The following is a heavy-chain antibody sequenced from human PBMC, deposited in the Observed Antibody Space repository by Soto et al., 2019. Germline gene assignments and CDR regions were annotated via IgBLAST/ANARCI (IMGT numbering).Heavy chain of an antibody. CDR2: ISWNSGSI. V-gene: IGHV3-9*01. CDR3: AKGSSGYYYVFDY. J-gene: IGHJ4*02. D-gene: IGHD3-22*01. CDR1: GFTFDDYA. Sequence: EVQLVESGGGLVQPGRSLRLSCAASGFTFDDYAMHWVRQAPGKGLEWVSGISWNSGSIGYADSVKGRFTISRDNAKNSLYLQMNSLRAEDTALYYCAKGSSGYYYVFDYWGQGTLVTVSS.